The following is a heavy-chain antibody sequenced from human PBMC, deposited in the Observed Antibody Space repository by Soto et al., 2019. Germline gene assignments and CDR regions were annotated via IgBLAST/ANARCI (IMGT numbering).Heavy chain of an antibody. CDR3: ARSYDFWSGYFSVARVDYYYGMDV. Sequence: QVQLVQSGAEVKKPGSSVKVPCKASGGTFSSYAISWVRQAPGQGLEWMGGIIPIFGTANYAQKFQGRVTITADESTSTAYMELSSLRSEDTAVYYCARSYDFWSGYFSVARVDYYYGMDVWGQGTTVTVSS. D-gene: IGHD3-3*01. CDR2: IIPIFGTA. J-gene: IGHJ6*02. V-gene: IGHV1-69*01. CDR1: GGTFSSYA.